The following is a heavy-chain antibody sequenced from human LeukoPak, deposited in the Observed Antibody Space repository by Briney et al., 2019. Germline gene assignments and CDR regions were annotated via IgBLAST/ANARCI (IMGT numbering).Heavy chain of an antibody. CDR2: ISDDGGST. CDR3: AKDRVRWALEY. V-gene: IGHV3-23*01. J-gene: IGHJ4*02. CDR1: GFTLSRYG. D-gene: IGHD1-26*01. Sequence: GGSLRLSCAASGFTLSRYGMSWVRQAPGKGLEWVSSISDDGGSTFYADSVKGRFIISRDHYKNTMYLQMNSLRAEDTAVYYCAKDRVRWALEYWGQGTLVTVS.